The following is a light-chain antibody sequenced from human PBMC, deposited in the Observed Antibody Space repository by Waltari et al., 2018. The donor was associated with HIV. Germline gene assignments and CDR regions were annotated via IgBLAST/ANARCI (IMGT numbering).Light chain of an antibody. CDR3: SSYTSTYV. CDR1: SSDVAGYTD. J-gene: IGLJ1*01. CDR2: DVS. Sequence: QSAPTQPASVSGSPGQSITISCPGTSSDVAGYTDVSWYQQHPGKAPKLMIYDVSNRPSGVSNRFSGSKSGNTASLTISGLQAEDEADYYCSSYTSTYVFGTGTKVTVL. V-gene: IGLV2-14*01.